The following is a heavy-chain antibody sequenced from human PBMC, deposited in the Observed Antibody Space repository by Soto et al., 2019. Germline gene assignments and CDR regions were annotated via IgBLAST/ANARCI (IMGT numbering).Heavy chain of an antibody. Sequence: QVQLVQSGAEVKKPGSSVKVSCKASGGTFSSYAISWVRQAPGQGLEWMGGIIPIFGTANYAQKFQGRVTMTADDSTSTAYMELSSLRYEDTAVYYCAGNIVVVTAIRGNWFDPWGQGTLVTVSS. D-gene: IGHD2-21*02. CDR3: AGNIVVVTAIRGNWFDP. CDR2: IIPIFGTA. CDR1: GGTFSSYA. J-gene: IGHJ5*02. V-gene: IGHV1-69*01.